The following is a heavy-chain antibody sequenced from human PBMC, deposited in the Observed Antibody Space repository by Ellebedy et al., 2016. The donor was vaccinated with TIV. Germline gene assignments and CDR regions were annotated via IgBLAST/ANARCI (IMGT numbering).Heavy chain of an antibody. CDR1: GFPFNNYA. D-gene: IGHD6-19*01. CDR3: ARDLDKSSGWYGGAAY. Sequence: GESLKISCAASGFPFNNYAMHWVRQAPGQGLEWVAVISHDGSSQYYANSVKGRFTVPRDNSMATVYLEMNSLRAEDTALYYCARDLDKSSGWYGGAAYWGQGTQVTVSS. CDR2: ISHDGSSQ. J-gene: IGHJ4*02. V-gene: IGHV3-30-3*01.